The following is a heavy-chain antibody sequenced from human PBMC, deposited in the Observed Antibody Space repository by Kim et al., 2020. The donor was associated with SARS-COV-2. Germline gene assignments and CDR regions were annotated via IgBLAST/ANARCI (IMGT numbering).Heavy chain of an antibody. Sequence: GGSLRLSCAASGFTFSTYWMSWVRQAPGKGLQWVAEISRDGSENYYVDSVKGRFTISRDNVKNSLYLQMNSLRVEDTAVYYCAGGGRGASWGQGTVVTVS. CDR1: GFTFSTYW. J-gene: IGHJ5*02. V-gene: IGHV3-7*01. D-gene: IGHD2-15*01. CDR2: ISRDGSEN. CDR3: AGGGRGAS.